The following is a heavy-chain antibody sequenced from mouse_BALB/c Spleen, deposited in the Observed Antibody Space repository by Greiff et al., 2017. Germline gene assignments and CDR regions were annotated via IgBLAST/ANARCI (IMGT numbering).Heavy chain of an antibody. Sequence: EVQLQQSGPELVKPGASVKIPCKASGYTFTDYNMDWVKQSHGKSLEWIGDINPNNGGTIYNQKFKGKATLTVVKSSSTAYMELRSLTSEDTAVYYCARRAATDYFDYWGQGTTLTVSS. D-gene: IGHD1-2*01. V-gene: IGHV1-18*01. J-gene: IGHJ2*01. CDR2: INPNNGGT. CDR1: GYTFTDYN. CDR3: ARRAATDYFDY.